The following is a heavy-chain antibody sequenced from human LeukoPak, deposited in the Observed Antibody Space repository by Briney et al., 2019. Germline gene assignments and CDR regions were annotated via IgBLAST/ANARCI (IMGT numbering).Heavy chain of an antibody. Sequence: GGSLRLSCAASGFTFSDYYMSWIRQAPGKGLEWVSYISSSGSTIYYADSVKGRFTISRDNAKNSLYLQMNSLRAEDTAVYYCASRPWLVDKYYWGQGTLVTVSS. J-gene: IGHJ4*02. CDR1: GFTFSDYY. CDR3: ASRPWLVDKYY. D-gene: IGHD6-19*01. CDR2: ISSSGSTI. V-gene: IGHV3-11*01.